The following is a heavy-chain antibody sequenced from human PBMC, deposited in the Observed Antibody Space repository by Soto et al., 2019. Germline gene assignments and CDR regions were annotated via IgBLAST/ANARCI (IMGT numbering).Heavy chain of an antibody. J-gene: IGHJ6*02. V-gene: IGHV4-4*02. CDR2: IFQSGST. D-gene: IGHD2-21*02. CDR3: ARDLWGYCGTDCFPLDV. CDR1: GGSIRSNNW. Sequence: SETLSLTCAVSGGSIRSNNWWSWVRQPPGKGLEWIGEIFQSGSTNYNLSLKTRVTISVDKSKNQFSLKLSSVTAADTAVYYCARDLWGYCGTDCFPLDVWGQGTTVTVSS.